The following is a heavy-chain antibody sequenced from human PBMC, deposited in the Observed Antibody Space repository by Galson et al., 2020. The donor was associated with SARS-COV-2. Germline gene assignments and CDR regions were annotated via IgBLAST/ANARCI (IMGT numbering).Heavy chain of an antibody. Sequence: TGGSLRLPCEASGFTFRSYAMSWVRKATGKGLEWVSGISGSGTSKYYAASVKGRFTIARDNTKDMLYLQMNTLKAKDPAVYYCAKDPPYGPVIVVVVAATRWGHGTQVTVSS. CDR1: GFTFRSYA. J-gene: IGHJ4*01. D-gene: IGHD2-15*01. CDR3: AKDPPYGPVIVVVVAATR. V-gene: IGHV3-23*01. CDR2: ISGSGTSK.